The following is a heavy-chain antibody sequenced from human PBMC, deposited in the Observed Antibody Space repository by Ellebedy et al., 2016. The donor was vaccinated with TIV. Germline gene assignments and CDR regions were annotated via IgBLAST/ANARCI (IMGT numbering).Heavy chain of an antibody. CDR1: GGSISSSSYY. Sequence: SETLSLTCTVSGGSISSSSYYWGWIRQPPGKGLEWIGSIYYSGSTYYNPSLKSRFTMSVDTSRNQFSLKVTSVTAADTAVYYCARQDMAVAYYFDSWGRGTLVTVSS. CDR3: ARQDMAVAYYFDS. D-gene: IGHD6-19*01. V-gene: IGHV4-39*07. J-gene: IGHJ4*02. CDR2: IYYSGST.